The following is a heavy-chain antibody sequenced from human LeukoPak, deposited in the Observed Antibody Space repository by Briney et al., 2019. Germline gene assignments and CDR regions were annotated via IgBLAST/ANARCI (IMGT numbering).Heavy chain of an antibody. CDR3: ARQMNTVTADY. J-gene: IGHJ4*02. CDR2: IFYSGST. D-gene: IGHD4-17*01. V-gene: IGHV4-39*01. CDR1: GGSISSSSYF. Sequence: SGTLSLTCTVSGGSISSSSYFWGWIRQPPGKGLEWIGSIFYSGSTYYNPSLNSRVTISIDTSKNQFSLRLSSVTAADTAVYYCARQMNTVTADYWGQGTLVTVFS.